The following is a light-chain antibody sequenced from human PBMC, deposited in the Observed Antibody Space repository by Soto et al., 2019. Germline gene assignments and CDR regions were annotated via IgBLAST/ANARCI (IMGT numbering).Light chain of an antibody. CDR1: QSVSSSY. Sequence: EIVLTQSPGTLALSPVERATLSCRASQSVSSSYLAWYQQKPGQAPSLLIYGASSRATAIPYTFSGSRSGTDFTHPISRMEPEDFAVYYCQQYDSSPRTFGQGTKVDIK. CDR2: GAS. J-gene: IGKJ1*01. V-gene: IGKV3-20*01. CDR3: QQYDSSPRT.